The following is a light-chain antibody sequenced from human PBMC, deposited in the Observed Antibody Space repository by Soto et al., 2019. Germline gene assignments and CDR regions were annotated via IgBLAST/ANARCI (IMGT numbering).Light chain of an antibody. CDR3: QQLNSYPQT. CDR1: QSISSY. J-gene: IGKJ5*01. Sequence: DIQMTQSPSSLSASLVGRVSITCRASQSISSYLNWYQQKPGKPPKLLVYSASTLQSGVPSRFSGSGSGPDFTLTISSLQPEDSATYFCQQLNSYPQTFGQGTRLEIK. CDR2: SAS. V-gene: IGKV1-39*01.